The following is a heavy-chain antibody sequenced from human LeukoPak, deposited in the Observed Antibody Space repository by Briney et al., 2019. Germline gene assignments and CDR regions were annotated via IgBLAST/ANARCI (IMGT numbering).Heavy chain of an antibody. V-gene: IGHV3-21*01. J-gene: IGHJ4*02. CDR3: ARAQYSSSSGFDY. CDR2: ISSSSSYI. Sequence: PGGSLRLSCAASGFTFSSYSMNWVRQAPGKGLEWVSSISSSSSYIYYADSVKGRFTISRDNAKNSLYLQMNSLRAEDTAVYYCARAQYSSSSGFDYWGQGTLVTASS. CDR1: GFTFSSYS. D-gene: IGHD6-6*01.